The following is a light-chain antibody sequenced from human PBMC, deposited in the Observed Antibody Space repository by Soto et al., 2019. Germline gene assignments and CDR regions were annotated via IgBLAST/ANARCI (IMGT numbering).Light chain of an antibody. Sequence: DIVMTQSPLSLPVTPGEPASISCRSSQSLLHSNGYNSLDWYLQKPGQSPQFLIYLGSNRASGVPDRFSGSGSGTDFTLKISRVEAEDVGVYYCMQALQTPFTFGQGTRLEIK. J-gene: IGKJ5*01. CDR1: QSLLHSNGYNS. V-gene: IGKV2-28*01. CDR2: LGS. CDR3: MQALQTPFT.